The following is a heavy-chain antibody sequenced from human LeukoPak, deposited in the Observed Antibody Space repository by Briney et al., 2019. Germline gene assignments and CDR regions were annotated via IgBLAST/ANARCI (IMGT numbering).Heavy chain of an antibody. Sequence: GGSLRLSCAASGFTFSSYGMHWVRQAPGKGLEWVAVIWYDGSNKYYADSVKGRFTISRDNSKNTLYLQMNSLRAEDTAVYYCARAPGAAAGIDYWGQGTLVTVSS. CDR1: GFTFSSYG. CDR3: ARAPGAAAGIDY. V-gene: IGHV3-33*01. D-gene: IGHD6-13*01. CDR2: IWYDGSNK. J-gene: IGHJ4*02.